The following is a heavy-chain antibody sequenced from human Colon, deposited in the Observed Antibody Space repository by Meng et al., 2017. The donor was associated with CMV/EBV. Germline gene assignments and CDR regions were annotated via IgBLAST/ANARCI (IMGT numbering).Heavy chain of an antibody. CDR3: ARRAYCGNDCYFFDF. V-gene: IGHV4-59*01. D-gene: IGHD2-21*02. CDR1: GASMRGFH. CDR2: VYYSGGT. Sequence: SETLSLPCTVSGASMRGFHWTWIRQTPGKGLECLGYVYYSGGTTYHPSLKSRVTISVDTSQNQFSLNLSSVTAADTAMYYCARRAYCGNDCYFFDFWGQGTMVTVSS. J-gene: IGHJ4*02.